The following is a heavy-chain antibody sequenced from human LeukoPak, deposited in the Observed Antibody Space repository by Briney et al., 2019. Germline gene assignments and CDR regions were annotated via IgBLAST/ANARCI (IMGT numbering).Heavy chain of an antibody. J-gene: IGHJ6*03. CDR3: ARASIAARYYYYYYMDV. CDR1: GGSISSYY. CDR2: IYYSGST. D-gene: IGHD6-6*01. Sequence: SETLSLTCTVSGGSISSYYWSWLRQPPGQRLEWIGQIYYSGSTNYNPSLKSRVTISVDTSKNQFSLKLSSVTAADTAVYYCARASIAARYYYYYYMDVWGKGTTVTVSS. V-gene: IGHV4-59*01.